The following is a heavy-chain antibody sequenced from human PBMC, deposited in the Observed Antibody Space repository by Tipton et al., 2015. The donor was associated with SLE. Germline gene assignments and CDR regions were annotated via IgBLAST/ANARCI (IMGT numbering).Heavy chain of an antibody. J-gene: IGHJ4*02. V-gene: IGHV4-30-4*01. CDR3: AREREVLHFFDY. D-gene: IGHD1-26*01. Sequence: TLSLTCTVSGGSLTSGDYYWSWIRQHPGKGLEWIGYIYSIGSTYYNPSLKSRLTISVDTSKNQFSLKLSSVTAADTAVYYCAREREVLHFFDYWGQGTLVTVSS. CDR1: GGSLTSGDYY. CDR2: IYSIGST.